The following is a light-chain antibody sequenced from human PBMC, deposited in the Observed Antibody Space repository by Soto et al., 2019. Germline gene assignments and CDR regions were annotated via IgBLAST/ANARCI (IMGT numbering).Light chain of an antibody. CDR1: QSVRSNY. Sequence: EIVLTQSPGTLSLSPGDRATLSCRASQSVRSNYLAWYQQKPGQAPRLLIYNSSTRATGIPDRFSGSGSETNFTPTISSLEPEHFALYYFQHHRHFPQTFDQGTPVEIQ. CDR2: NSS. V-gene: IGKV3D-20*02. J-gene: IGKJ1*01. CDR3: QHHRHFPQT.